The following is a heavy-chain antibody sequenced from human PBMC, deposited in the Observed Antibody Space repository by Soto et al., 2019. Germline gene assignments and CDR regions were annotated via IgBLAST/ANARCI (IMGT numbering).Heavy chain of an antibody. D-gene: IGHD5-12*01. CDR1: GGSISSSNW. CDR3: ARXGYMQWGGKLDY. J-gene: IGHJ4*02. Sequence: QVQLQESGPGLVKPSGTLSLTCAVSGGSISSSNWWSWVRQPPGKGLEWIGEIYHSGSTNYNPSXXXXXXXXXXXXXXXXXXXXXXXXXXXXXXXYCARXGYMQWGGKLDYWGQGTLVTVSS. V-gene: IGHV4-4*02. CDR2: IYHSGST.